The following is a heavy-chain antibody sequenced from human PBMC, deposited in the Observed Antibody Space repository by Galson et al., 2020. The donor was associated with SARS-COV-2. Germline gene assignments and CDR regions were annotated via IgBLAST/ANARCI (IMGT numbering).Heavy chain of an antibody. CDR1: PGAISGHY. CDR2: NERRGGS. CDR3: AKRNELVWFGQLLLSNYNYGMDV. J-gene: IGHJ6*02. D-gene: IGHD3-10*01. V-gene: IGHV4-34*01. Sequence: TCAGHPGAISGHYWTWPGPPRARALERRGGNERRGGSNYSPSLKSRVTMSVDTSKNQFSLKLSSVTAADTGVYYCAKRNELVWFGQLLLSNYNYGMDVWGQGTTVTVSS.